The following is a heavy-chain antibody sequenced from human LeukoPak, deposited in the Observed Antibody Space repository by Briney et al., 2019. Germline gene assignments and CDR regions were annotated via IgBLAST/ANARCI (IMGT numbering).Heavy chain of an antibody. D-gene: IGHD2-2*01. J-gene: IGHJ6*03. CDR3: TRGARYCTSTSCQVRYYMDV. CDR1: GFTFSAYW. V-gene: IGHV3-74*01. CDR2: INSDGSIT. Sequence: GGSLRLSCAASGFTFSAYWMHWVRQAPGRGLVWVSRINSDGSITSYADSAKGRFTISRDNAKNTLYLQMNSLRAEDTAVYYCTRGARYCTSTSCQVRYYMDVWGKGTTVTFSS.